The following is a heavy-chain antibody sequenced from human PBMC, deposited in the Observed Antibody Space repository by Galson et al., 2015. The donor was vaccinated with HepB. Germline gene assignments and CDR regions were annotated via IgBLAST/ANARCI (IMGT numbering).Heavy chain of an antibody. CDR2: INAGNGNT. D-gene: IGHD3-22*01. V-gene: IGHV1-3*01. J-gene: IGHJ4*02. CDR1: GYTFTSYA. CDR3: ARGAYYYDSSGYHRY. Sequence: SVKVSCKASGYTFTSYAMHWVRQAPGQRLEWMGWINAGNGNTKYSQKFQGRVTITRDTSASTAYMELSSLRSEDTAVYYCARGAYYYDSSGYHRYWGQGTLVTVSS.